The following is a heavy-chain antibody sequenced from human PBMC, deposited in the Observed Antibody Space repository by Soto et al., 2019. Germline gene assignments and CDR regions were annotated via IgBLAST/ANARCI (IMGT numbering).Heavy chain of an antibody. Sequence: SETLSLTCTVSGGSTSSGGYYWSWIRQHPGKGLEWIGYIYYSGSTYYNPSLKSRVTISVDTSKNQFSLKLSSVTAADTAVYYCARGPGTMAKIDYWGQGTLVTVSS. CDR3: ARGPGTMAKIDY. CDR2: IYYSGST. V-gene: IGHV4-31*03. CDR1: GGSTSSGGYY. J-gene: IGHJ4*02. D-gene: IGHD3-10*01.